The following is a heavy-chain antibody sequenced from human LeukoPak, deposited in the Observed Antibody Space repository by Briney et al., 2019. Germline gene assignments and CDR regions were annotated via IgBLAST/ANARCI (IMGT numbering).Heavy chain of an antibody. CDR2: ISGRGGST. V-gene: IGHV3-23*01. Sequence: GGSLRLSCAASGFTFSSYAMSWVRQAPGKGLEWVSAISGRGGSTYYADSVKGRFTISRDNSKNTLYLQMNSLRAEDTAVYYCAKDRITGTVGATGACWGQGTLVTVSS. D-gene: IGHD1-20*01. J-gene: IGHJ4*02. CDR3: AKDRITGTVGATGAC. CDR1: GFTFSSYA.